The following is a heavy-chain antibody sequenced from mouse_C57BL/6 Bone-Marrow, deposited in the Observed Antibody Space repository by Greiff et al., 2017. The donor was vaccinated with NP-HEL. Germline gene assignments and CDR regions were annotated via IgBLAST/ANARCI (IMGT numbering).Heavy chain of an antibody. CDR3: TSFNWVAFYY. CDR1: GYTFTDYE. J-gene: IGHJ2*03. CDR2: IDPETGGT. Sequence: VQLVESGAELVRPGASVTLSCKASGYTFTDYEMHWVKQTPVHGLEWIGAIDPETGGTAYNQKFKGKAILTADKSSSTAYMELSRLTSEDSAVYYSTSFNWVAFYYWGRGTGLTVT. V-gene: IGHV1-15*01.